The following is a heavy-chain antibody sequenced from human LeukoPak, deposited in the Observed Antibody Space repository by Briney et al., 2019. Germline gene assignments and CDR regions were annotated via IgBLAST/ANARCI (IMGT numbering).Heavy chain of an antibody. Sequence: ASVKVSCKASGYTFTSYDINWVRQATGQGLEWMGWMNPNSGNTGYAQKFQGRVTMTRNTSISTAYMELSSLRSEDTAVYYCARGPHPSPGYSSGGGKRYYFDYGGQGPLVTVSS. D-gene: IGHD6-19*01. J-gene: IGHJ4*02. CDR2: MNPNSGNT. CDR3: ARGPHPSPGYSSGGGKRYYFDY. CDR1: GYTFTSYD. V-gene: IGHV1-8*01.